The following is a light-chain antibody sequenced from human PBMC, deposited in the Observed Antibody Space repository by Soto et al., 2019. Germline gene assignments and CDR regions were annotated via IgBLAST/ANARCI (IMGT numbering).Light chain of an antibody. V-gene: IGKV3-20*01. CDR2: GAS. CDR3: QQYDGSLYT. CDR1: QSVSSRH. Sequence: EIVLTQSPGTLSLSPGERATLSCRASQSVSSRHLAWYQQKPGQAPRLLIYGASSRATGIPDRFSGSGSGTDFTLTFSRLEPEDFAVYYCQQYDGSLYTFGQGTKLEIK. J-gene: IGKJ2*01.